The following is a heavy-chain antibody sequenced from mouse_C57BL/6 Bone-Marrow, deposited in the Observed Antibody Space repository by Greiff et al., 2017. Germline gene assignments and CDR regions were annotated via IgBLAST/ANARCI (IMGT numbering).Heavy chain of an antibody. CDR1: GYAFTNYL. V-gene: IGHV1-54*01. Sequence: VKLQQSGAELVRPGTSVKVSCKASGYAFTNYLIEWVKQRPGQGLEWIGVINPGSGGTNYNEKFKGKATLTADKSSSTAYMQLSSLTSEDSAVYFCARIPWFAYWGQGTLVTVSA. J-gene: IGHJ3*01. CDR2: INPGSGGT. CDR3: ARIPWFAY.